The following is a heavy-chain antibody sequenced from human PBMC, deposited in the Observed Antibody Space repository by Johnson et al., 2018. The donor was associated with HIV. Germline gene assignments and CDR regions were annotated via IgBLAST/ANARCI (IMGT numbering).Heavy chain of an antibody. D-gene: IGHD3-10*01. CDR3: AKTRMGGILDAFDL. V-gene: IGHV3-30*02. CDR2: IRYDGSNK. CDR1: GFTFSSYG. Sequence: QVQLVESGGGVVQPGRSLRLSCAASGFTFSSYGMHWVRQAPGKGLEWVAFIRYDGSNKYYADSVKGRFTLSRDNSKNTLDPQMNSLTIEDTAVFYCAKTRMGGILDAFDLWGQGTMVIVSS. J-gene: IGHJ3*01.